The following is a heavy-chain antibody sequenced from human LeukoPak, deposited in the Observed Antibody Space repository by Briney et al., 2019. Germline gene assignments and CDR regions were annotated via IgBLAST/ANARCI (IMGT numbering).Heavy chain of an antibody. CDR1: GFTFSSYG. V-gene: IGHV3-23*01. J-gene: IGHJ4*02. Sequence: GGTLRLSCAASGFTFSSYGMSWVRQAPGKGLEWVSAISGSGGNTYYTDSVKGRFTIYRDNSKNTLYLQMNSLRVDDTAVYYCARDRYYYDSSARYFDYWGQGTLVTVSS. D-gene: IGHD3-22*01. CDR3: ARDRYYYDSSARYFDY. CDR2: ISGSGGNT.